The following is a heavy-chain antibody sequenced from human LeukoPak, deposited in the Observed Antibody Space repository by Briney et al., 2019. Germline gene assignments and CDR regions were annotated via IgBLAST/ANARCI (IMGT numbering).Heavy chain of an antibody. J-gene: IGHJ6*03. V-gene: IGHV4-34*01. CDR1: GGSFSGYY. CDR2: INHSGST. CDR3: ASTGVVVPAAISNYYYYYMDV. D-gene: IGHD2-2*02. Sequence: SETLSLTCAAYGGSFSGYYWSWIRQPPGKGLEWIGEINHSGSTNYNPSLKSRVTISVDTSKNQFSLKLSSVTAADTAVYYCASTGVVVPAAISNYYYYYMDVWGKGTTVTVSS.